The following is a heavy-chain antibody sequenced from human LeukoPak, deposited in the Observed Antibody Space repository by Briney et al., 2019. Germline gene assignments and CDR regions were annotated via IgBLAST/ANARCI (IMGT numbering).Heavy chain of an antibody. V-gene: IGHV4-39*07. D-gene: IGHD2-8*01. CDR3: ASEMVDAFDI. J-gene: IGHJ3*02. Sequence: SETLSLTCTVSGGSISSSSYYWGWIRQPPGKGLEWIGSIYYSGSTYYNPSLKSRVTISVDTSKNQFSLKLSSVTAADTAVYYCASEMVDAFDIWGQGTMVTVSS. CDR1: GGSISSSSYY. CDR2: IYYSGST.